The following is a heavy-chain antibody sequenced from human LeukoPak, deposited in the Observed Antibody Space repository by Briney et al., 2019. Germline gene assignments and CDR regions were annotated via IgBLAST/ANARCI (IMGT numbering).Heavy chain of an antibody. CDR3: AREESDRVYGGNSIWFDP. CDR1: GFTFSSYS. V-gene: IGHV3-21*01. J-gene: IGHJ5*02. CDR2: ISSSSSYI. Sequence: GGSLRLSCAASGFTFSSYSMNWVRQAPGKGLEWVSSISSSSSYIYYADSVKGRFTISRDNAKNSLYLQMNSLRAEDTAVYYCAREESDRVYGGNSIWFDPWGQGTLVTVSS. D-gene: IGHD4-17*01.